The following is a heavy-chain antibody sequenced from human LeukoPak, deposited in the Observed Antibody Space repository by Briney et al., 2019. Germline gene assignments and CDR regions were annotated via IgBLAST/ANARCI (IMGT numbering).Heavy chain of an antibody. V-gene: IGHV4-34*01. J-gene: IGHJ6*04. CDR2: INHSGST. Sequence: PSETLSLTCAVYGGSFSGYYWSWLRQPPGKGLEWIGEINHSGSTNYNPSLKSRVTISVDTSKNQFSLKLSSVTAADTAVYYCARWMVRGVTNYYYYGMDVWGKGTTVTVSS. D-gene: IGHD3-10*01. CDR3: ARWMVRGVTNYYYYGMDV. CDR1: GGSFSGYY.